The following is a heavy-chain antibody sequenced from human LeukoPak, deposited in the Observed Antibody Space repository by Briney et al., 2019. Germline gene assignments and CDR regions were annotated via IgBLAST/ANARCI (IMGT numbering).Heavy chain of an antibody. J-gene: IGHJ4*02. Sequence: SEKVSCKASGGTFSSYAISWVRQAPGQGLEWMGRIIPILGIANYAQKFQGRVTITADKSTSTAYMELSSLRSEDTAVYYCATGATVTTFDYWGQGTLVTVSS. CDR3: ATGATVTTFDY. CDR2: IIPILGIA. D-gene: IGHD4-17*01. CDR1: GGTFSSYA. V-gene: IGHV1-69*04.